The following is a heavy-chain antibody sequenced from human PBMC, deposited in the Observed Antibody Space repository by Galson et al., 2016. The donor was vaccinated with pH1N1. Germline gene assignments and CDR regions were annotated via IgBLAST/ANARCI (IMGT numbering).Heavy chain of an antibody. CDR3: GRNPAFVGGAIDI. V-gene: IGHV2-70*04. CDR1: GFSLATSGVG. CDR2: IEWDDDK. D-gene: IGHD2-15*01. Sequence: PALVKPTQTLTLTCTVSGFSLATSGVGVGWIRQPPGKALEWLARIEWDDDKFYSTSLKTRLSISKDTSKNQVVLTMTNMVPEDTATYYCGRNPAFVGGAIDIWGRGTLVTVSS. J-gene: IGHJ3*02.